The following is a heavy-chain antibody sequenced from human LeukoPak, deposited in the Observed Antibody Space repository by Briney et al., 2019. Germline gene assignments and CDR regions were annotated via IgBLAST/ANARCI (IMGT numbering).Heavy chain of an antibody. J-gene: IGHJ4*02. CDR3: ARARQRPGRIAAAGTFFDY. CDR2: INHSGST. Sequence: SETLSLTCAVYGGSFSGYYWSWIRQPPRKGLEWIGEINHSGSTNYDPSLKSRVTISVDTSKNQFSLKLSSVTAADTAVYYCARARQRPGRIAAAGTFFDYWGQGTLVTVSS. D-gene: IGHD6-13*01. CDR1: GGSFSGYY. V-gene: IGHV4-34*01.